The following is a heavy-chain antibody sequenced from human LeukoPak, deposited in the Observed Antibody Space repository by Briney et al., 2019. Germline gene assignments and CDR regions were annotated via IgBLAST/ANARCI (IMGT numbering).Heavy chain of an antibody. D-gene: IGHD4-17*01. V-gene: IGHV3-74*01. J-gene: IGHJ4*02. Sequence: SGGSLRLSCAASGFTFRSYWMHWVRHAPGKGLVWVSHINSDGSSTNYADSVKGRFTISRDNAKNTLYLQMNSLRADDTAVYYCARGDFGGYVPLLYWGQGTLVTVSS. CDR1: GFTFRSYW. CDR3: ARGDFGGYVPLLY. CDR2: INSDGSST.